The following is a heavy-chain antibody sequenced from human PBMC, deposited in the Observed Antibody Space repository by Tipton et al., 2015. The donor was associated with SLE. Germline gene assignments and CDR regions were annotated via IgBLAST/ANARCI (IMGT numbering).Heavy chain of an antibody. D-gene: IGHD3-16*01. CDR2: VFYSGTT. Sequence: TLSLTCTVSGVSISRSSYYWGWIRQSPGQGLEWLGNVFYSGTTYYNPSLKSRISISVDTSINQFSLNLSSVTAADTAVYYCTGEWQQVVGVAYWSLGALVTVSS. CDR1: GVSISRSSYY. J-gene: IGHJ4*02. V-gene: IGHV4-39*07. CDR3: TGEWQQVVGVAY.